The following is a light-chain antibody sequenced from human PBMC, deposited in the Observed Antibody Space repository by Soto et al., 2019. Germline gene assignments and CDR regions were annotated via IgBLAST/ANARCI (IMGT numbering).Light chain of an antibody. J-gene: IGKJ1*01. Sequence: AIRMTQSPSSLSASTGDRVTITCRASQGISSYLAWYQQEPGKAPKLLIYAAYNLQSGAPSRFSGSGSGTDFTLTISCLQSEDFATYYCQQYYSYPRTFGQGTKVDIK. V-gene: IGKV1-8*01. CDR3: QQYYSYPRT. CDR1: QGISSY. CDR2: AAY.